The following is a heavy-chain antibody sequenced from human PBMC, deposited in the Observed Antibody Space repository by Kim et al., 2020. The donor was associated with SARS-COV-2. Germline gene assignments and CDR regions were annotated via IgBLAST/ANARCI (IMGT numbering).Heavy chain of an antibody. J-gene: IGHJ4*02. CDR2: IWYDGSNK. CDR1: RFTFSSYG. D-gene: IGHD2-15*01. Sequence: GGSLRLSCAASRFTFSSYGLHWVRQAPGKGLDWVAFIWYDGSNKYHADSVKGRFTISRDNSKNTLYLQMNNLRAEDTAVYYCAKERRKYCSGGSCHLEYWGQGTLGTVSS. CDR3: AKERRKYCSGGSCHLEY. V-gene: IGHV3-30*02.